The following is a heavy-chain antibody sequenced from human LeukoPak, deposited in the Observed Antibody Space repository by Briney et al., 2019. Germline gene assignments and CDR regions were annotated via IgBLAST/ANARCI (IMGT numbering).Heavy chain of an antibody. D-gene: IGHD2/OR15-2a*01. CDR1: GFTFSSYA. CDR2: ISGSGGNR. Sequence: GGSLRLSCAASGFTFSSYAMSWVRQAPGKGLEWVSVISGSGGNRYYADSVKGRFTISRDDSKNTLHLQMTSLRADDTAVYYCARVLGLDPFEYWGQGTLVTVSS. J-gene: IGHJ4*02. CDR3: ARVLGLDPFEY. V-gene: IGHV3-23*01.